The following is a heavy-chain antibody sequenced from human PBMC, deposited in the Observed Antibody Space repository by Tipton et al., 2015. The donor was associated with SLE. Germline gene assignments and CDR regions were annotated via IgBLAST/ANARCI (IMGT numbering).Heavy chain of an antibody. D-gene: IGHD4-17*01. Sequence: TLSLTCAVSGYSISSGYYWGWIRQPPGKGLEWIGSIYHSGSTYYNPSLKSRVTISVDTSKNQFSLKLSSVTAADTAVYYCAREDGDYSFWGQGTLFTVSS. CDR1: GYSISSGYY. V-gene: IGHV4-38-2*02. J-gene: IGHJ4*02. CDR2: IYHSGST. CDR3: AREDGDYSF.